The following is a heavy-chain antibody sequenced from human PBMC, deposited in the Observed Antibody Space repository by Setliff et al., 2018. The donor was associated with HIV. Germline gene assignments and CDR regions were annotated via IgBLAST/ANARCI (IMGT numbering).Heavy chain of an antibody. CDR2: IYYSGST. D-gene: IGHD2-15*01. Sequence: PSETLSLTCSVSGGSISTYYWSWIRQPPGKGLEWIGYIYYSGSTNYNPSLKSRVAISVDTSKNQFSLKLRSVTAADTAVYYCARDKGVVVTRGYNWFDPWGQGTQVTVSS. J-gene: IGHJ5*02. V-gene: IGHV4-59*01. CDR3: ARDKGVVVTRGYNWFDP. CDR1: GGSISTYY.